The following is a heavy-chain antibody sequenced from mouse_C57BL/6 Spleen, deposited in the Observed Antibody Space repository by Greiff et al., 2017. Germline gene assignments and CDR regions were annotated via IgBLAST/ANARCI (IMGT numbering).Heavy chain of an antibody. V-gene: IGHV1-59*01. CDR3: ARSGAGKYYYAMDY. Sequence: QVQLQQPGAELVRPGTSVKLSCKASGYTFTSYWMHWVKQRPGQGLEWIGVIDPSDSYTNYNPKFKGKATLPVDTSSSTAYMQLSSLTSEDSAVYYCARSGAGKYYYAMDYWGQGTSVTVSS. J-gene: IGHJ4*01. CDR2: IDPSDSYT. CDR1: GYTFTSYW. D-gene: IGHD3-3*01.